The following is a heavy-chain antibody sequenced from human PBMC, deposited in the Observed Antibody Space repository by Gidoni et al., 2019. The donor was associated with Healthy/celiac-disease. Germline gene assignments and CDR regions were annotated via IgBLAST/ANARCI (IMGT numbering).Heavy chain of an antibody. D-gene: IGHD3-3*01. CDR2: SYHSGST. J-gene: IGHJ3*02. CDR1: GGSITSSNW. Sequence: QVQLQESGPGLVKPSGTLSLTCAASGGSITSSNWWSLVRQPPGKGLEWIGESYHSGSTNYNPSLKSRVTISVDKSKNQFSLKLSSVTAADTAVYYCARYSTPYYDFWSGYATHGQNDAFDIWGQGTMVTVSS. CDR3: ARYSTPYYDFWSGYATHGQNDAFDI. V-gene: IGHV4-4*02.